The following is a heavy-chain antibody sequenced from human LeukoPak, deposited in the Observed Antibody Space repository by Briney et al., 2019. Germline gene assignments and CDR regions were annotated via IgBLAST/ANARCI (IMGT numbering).Heavy chain of an antibody. J-gene: IGHJ4*02. CDR3: ARAYCGGDCYSVYFDY. CDR1: GFTFSSYA. V-gene: IGHV3-30-3*01. D-gene: IGHD2-21*02. CDR2: ISYDGSNK. Sequence: GSLKLSCAASGFTFSSYAMHWVRQAPGKGLEWVAVISYDGSNKYYADSVKGRFTISRDNSKNTLYLQMNSLRAEDTAVYYCARAYCGGDCYSVYFDYWGQGTLVTVSS.